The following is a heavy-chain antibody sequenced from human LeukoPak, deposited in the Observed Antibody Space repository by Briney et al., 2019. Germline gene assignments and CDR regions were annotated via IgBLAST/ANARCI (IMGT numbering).Heavy chain of an antibody. V-gene: IGHV1-18*01. CDR2: ISAYNGKT. Sequence: ASVKVSCKASVYTFTNYGISWVRQAPGQGREWMGWISAYNGKTNYAQKLQGRVTMTTDTSTSTAYMELRSLTSDDTAVYYCARVGAYCTSSSCLDYWGQGTLVTVSS. J-gene: IGHJ4*02. D-gene: IGHD2-2*01. CDR3: ARVGAYCTSSSCLDY. CDR1: VYTFTNYG.